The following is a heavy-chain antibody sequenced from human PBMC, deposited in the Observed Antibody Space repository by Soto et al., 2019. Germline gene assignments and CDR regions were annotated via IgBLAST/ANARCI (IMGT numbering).Heavy chain of an antibody. J-gene: IGHJ5*02. V-gene: IGHV4-31*03. CDR2: IYYSGGT. D-gene: IGHD3-22*01. CDR1: GGSISSGGYY. CDR3: ARTSYDSSGTAADP. Sequence: QVQLQESGPGLVKPSQTLSLTCTVSGGSISSGGYYWSWIRQHPGKGLEWIGYIYYSGGTYYNPSLQSRFNISVDTSKNQFSLKLSSVTAADTAVYYCARTSYDSSGTAADPWGQGTLVTVSS.